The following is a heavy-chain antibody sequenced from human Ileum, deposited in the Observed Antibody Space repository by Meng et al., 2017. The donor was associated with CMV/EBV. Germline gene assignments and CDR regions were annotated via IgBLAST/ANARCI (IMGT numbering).Heavy chain of an antibody. Sequence: GGSLRLSCAASGFTFSNYYMGWVRQAPGKGLEWVANIKQDGSGKYYVDSVKGRFTISRDNAKNSLYLQMNSLRVEDTAVYYCARGTTGAPGTDYWGQGTLVTVSS. CDR2: IKQDGSGK. CDR3: ARGTTGAPGTDY. D-gene: IGHD6-13*01. V-gene: IGHV3-7*01. J-gene: IGHJ4*02. CDR1: GFTFSNYY.